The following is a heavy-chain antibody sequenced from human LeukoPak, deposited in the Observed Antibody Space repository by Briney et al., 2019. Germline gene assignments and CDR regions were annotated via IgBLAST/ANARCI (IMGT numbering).Heavy chain of an antibody. D-gene: IGHD3-9*01. CDR2: ISSSGSTI. Sequence: GGSLRLSCAASGFTFSSYEMNWVRQAPGKGLEWVSYISSSGSTIYYADSVKGRFTISRDNAKNSLYLQMNSLRAEDTAVHYCARDIRYFDSDYYYGMDVWGQGTTVTVSS. V-gene: IGHV3-48*03. J-gene: IGHJ6*02. CDR1: GFTFSSYE. CDR3: ARDIRYFDSDYYYGMDV.